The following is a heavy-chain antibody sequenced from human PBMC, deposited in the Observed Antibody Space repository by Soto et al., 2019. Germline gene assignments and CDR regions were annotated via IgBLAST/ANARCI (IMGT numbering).Heavy chain of an antibody. D-gene: IGHD6-6*01. CDR1: CYTFSTYG. V-gene: IGHV1-18*04. CDR2: ISAYNGNT. J-gene: IGHJ5*02. CDR3: ARDREAARPGWFDP. Sequence: GXSGKVYFKASCYTFSTYGINWVRQAPGQGPEWMGWISAYNGNTNYAQKFQGRVTMTTDTPTSTAYLELRSLRSDDTDVYYCARDREAARPGWFDPWGQGTLVTVYS.